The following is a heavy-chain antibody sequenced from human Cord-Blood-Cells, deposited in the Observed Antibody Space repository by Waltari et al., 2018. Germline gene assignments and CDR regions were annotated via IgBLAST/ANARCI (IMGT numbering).Heavy chain of an antibody. CDR1: GGTFSSYA. CDR2: IIPIFGTA. D-gene: IGHD2-2*01. Sequence: QVQLVQSGAEVKKPGSSVKVSCKASGGTFSSYAISWVRQAPGQGLEWMGGIIPIFGTANYAQKFQGRVTITADESTSTAYMELSSLRSEDTAGYYCARALRYCSSTSCYSWYYMDVWGKGTTVTVSS. CDR3: ARALRYCSSTSCYSWYYMDV. V-gene: IGHV1-69*01. J-gene: IGHJ6*03.